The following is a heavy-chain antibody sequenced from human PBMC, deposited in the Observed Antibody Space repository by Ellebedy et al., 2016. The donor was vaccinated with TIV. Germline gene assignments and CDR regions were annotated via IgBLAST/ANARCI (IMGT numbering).Heavy chain of an antibody. Sequence: GESLKISCAASGFTFSSYAMHWVRQAPGKGLEWVAVISYDGSNKYYADSVKGRFTISRDNSKNTLYLQMNSLRAEDTAVYYCARERGGLGYFDYWGQGTLVTVSS. CDR3: ARERGGLGYFDY. D-gene: IGHD3-16*01. CDR2: ISYDGSNK. V-gene: IGHV3-30-3*01. CDR1: GFTFSSYA. J-gene: IGHJ4*02.